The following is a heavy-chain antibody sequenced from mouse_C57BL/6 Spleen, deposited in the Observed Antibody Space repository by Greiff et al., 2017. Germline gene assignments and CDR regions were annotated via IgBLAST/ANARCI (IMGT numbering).Heavy chain of an antibody. Sequence: QVHVKQSGPGLVAPSQCLSITCTVSGFSLTSYGVSWVRQPPGKGLEWLGVIWGDGSTNYHSALISRLSISTDNSKSQVFLQLNSLQTDDTATYYCAKGGNYEAMDYWGQGTSVTVSS. CDR1: GFSLTSYG. CDR3: AKGGNYEAMDY. D-gene: IGHD2-1*01. CDR2: IWGDGST. J-gene: IGHJ4*01. V-gene: IGHV2-3*01.